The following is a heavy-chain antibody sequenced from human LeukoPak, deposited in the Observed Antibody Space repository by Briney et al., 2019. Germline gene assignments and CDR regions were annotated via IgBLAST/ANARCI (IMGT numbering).Heavy chain of an antibody. CDR3: AGLPFSSSWLNWFDP. Sequence: GGSLRLSCAASGFTFSSYSMNWVRQAPGKGLEWVSSISSSSSYIYYADSVKGRFTISRDNAKNSLYLQMNSLRAEDTAVYYCAGLPFSSSWLNWFDPWGQGTLVTVSS. CDR1: GFTFSSYS. D-gene: IGHD6-13*01. V-gene: IGHV3-21*01. CDR2: ISSSSSYI. J-gene: IGHJ5*02.